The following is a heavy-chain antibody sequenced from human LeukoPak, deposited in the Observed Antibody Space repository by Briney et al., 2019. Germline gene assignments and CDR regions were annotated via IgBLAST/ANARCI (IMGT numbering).Heavy chain of an antibody. J-gene: IGHJ2*01. D-gene: IGHD6-13*01. V-gene: IGHV3-9*01. Sequence: GRSLRLSCAASGFTFDDYAMHWVRQAPGKGLEWVSVISWNSGSIGYADSVKGRFTISRDNAKNSLYLQMDSLRAEDTALYYCAQSSSSWQTEWFFDLWGRGTLDTVSS. CDR1: GFTFDDYA. CDR3: AQSSSSWQTEWFFDL. CDR2: ISWNSGSI.